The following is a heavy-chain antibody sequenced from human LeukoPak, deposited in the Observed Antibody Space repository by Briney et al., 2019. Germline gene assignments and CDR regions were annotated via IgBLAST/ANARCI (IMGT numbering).Heavy chain of an antibody. CDR3: ARDAVVPAAISAFDI. CDR2: INPSGGST. V-gene: IGHV1-46*01. Sequence: ASVKVSCKASGYTFTSYYMHWVRQAPGQGLEWMGIINPSGGSTSYAQKFQGRVTMTRDTSTSTVYMELSSLRSDDTAVYYCARDAVVPAAISAFDIWGQGTMVTVSS. J-gene: IGHJ3*02. D-gene: IGHD2-2*01. CDR1: GYTFTSYY.